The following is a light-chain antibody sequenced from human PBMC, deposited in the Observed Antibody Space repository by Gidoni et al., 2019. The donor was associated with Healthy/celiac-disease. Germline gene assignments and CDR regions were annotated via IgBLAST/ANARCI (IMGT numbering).Light chain of an antibody. Sequence: SYELTQPPSVSVSPGQTASITCSGDKLGDKYACWYQQKPGQSPVLVIYQDSKRPSGIPERFSGSTSGNTATLTISGTQAMDEADSYCQAWDSSLYVFGTGTKVTVL. CDR2: QDS. V-gene: IGLV3-1*01. J-gene: IGLJ1*01. CDR1: KLGDKY. CDR3: QAWDSSLYV.